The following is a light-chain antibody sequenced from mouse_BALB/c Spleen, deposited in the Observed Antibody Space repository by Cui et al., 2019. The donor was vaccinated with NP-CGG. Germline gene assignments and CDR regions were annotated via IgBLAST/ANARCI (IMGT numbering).Light chain of an antibody. J-gene: IGLJ1*01. CDR3: ALWYSNHWV. Sequence: QAVVTQESARTTSPGETVTLTCRSSTGAVTTSNYANWVQEKPVHLFTGLIGGTNNRAPGVPARFSGSLIGDKAALSITGAQTEDEAIYFCALWYSNHWVFGGGTKLTVL. CDR2: GTN. CDR1: TGAVTTSNY. V-gene: IGLV1*01.